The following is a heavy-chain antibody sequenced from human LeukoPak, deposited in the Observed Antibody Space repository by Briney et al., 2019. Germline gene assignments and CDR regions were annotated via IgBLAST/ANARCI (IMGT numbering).Heavy chain of an antibody. D-gene: IGHD6-19*01. V-gene: IGHV3-53*01. CDR2: IYSGGST. Sequence: GGSLRLSYAASGFTVSSNYMSWVRQAPGKGLEWVSVIYSGGSTYYADSVKGRFTISRDNSKNTLYLQMNSLRAEDTAVYYCATFVGIAVAGTGPYFDYWGQGTLVTVSS. J-gene: IGHJ4*02. CDR1: GFTVSSNY. CDR3: ATFVGIAVAGTGPYFDY.